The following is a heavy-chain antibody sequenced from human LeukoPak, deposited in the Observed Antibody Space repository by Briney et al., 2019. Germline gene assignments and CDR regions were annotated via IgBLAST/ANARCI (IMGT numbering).Heavy chain of an antibody. Sequence: PRGSLRLSCAASEDIFSSYWVHGGRQGPGKGVVWVSGCNTGGSRTYYADSVKGRFTTSRDNAKNTLDLQTSRLRAEDTAVYYCTRDEYPRTSDIWGQGTMVTVSS. J-gene: IGHJ3*02. CDR1: EDIFSSYW. CDR2: CNTGGSRT. CDR3: TRDEYPRTSDI. D-gene: IGHD2-2*02. V-gene: IGHV3-74*01.